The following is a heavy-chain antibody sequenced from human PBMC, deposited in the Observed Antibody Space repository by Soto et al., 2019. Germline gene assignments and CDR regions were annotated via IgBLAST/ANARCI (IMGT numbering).Heavy chain of an antibody. CDR1: GYIFTNYA. Sequence: ASVKVSCKASGYIFTNYAISWVRQASGQGPERMGCISGYNGDTNTHYSQNLQGRLNLTTDMSTTKAYMELRSLTSDDTAVYYCARDNDVRTGYFFDNWG. D-gene: IGHD1-1*01. V-gene: IGHV1-18*01. CDR3: ARDNDVRTGYFFDN. CDR2: ISGYNGDTNT. J-gene: IGHJ4*01.